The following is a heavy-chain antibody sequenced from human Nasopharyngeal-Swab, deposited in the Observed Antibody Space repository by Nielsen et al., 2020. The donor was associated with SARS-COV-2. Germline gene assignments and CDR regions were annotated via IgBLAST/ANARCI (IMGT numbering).Heavy chain of an antibody. CDR3: ARGGGGSYYGY. D-gene: IGHD1-26*01. CDR2: INAGNGNT. V-gene: IGHV1-3*01. CDR1: GYTFTSYA. J-gene: IGHJ4*02. Sequence: ASVNVSCKASGYTFTSYAIHWVRQAPGQRLEWMGWINAGNGNTKYSQKFQGRVTITRDTSASIAYMELSSLRSEDTAVYYCARGGGGSYYGYWGQGTLVTVSS.